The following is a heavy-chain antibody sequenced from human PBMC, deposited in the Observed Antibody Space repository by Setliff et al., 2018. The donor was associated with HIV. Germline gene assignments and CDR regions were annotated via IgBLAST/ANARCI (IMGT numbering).Heavy chain of an antibody. CDR1: GGSFTTYY. Sequence: PSETLSLTCTVSGGSFTTYYWSWLRQPPGKELEWIGYFYTSGSTNYNPSLKSRVTISIDTSKNQFSLMLNAVTAADTAVYYCARRPPLTTGREYYFDFWGQGTLVTVSS. J-gene: IGHJ4*02. V-gene: IGHV4-4*09. CDR3: ARRPPLTTGREYYFDF. D-gene: IGHD1-1*01. CDR2: FYTSGST.